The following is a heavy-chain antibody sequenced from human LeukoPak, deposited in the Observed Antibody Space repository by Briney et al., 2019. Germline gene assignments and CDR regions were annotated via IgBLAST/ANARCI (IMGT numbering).Heavy chain of an antibody. D-gene: IGHD5-24*01. Sequence: PGRSLRLSCAASGFTFSSYAMHWVRQAPGKGLEWVAVISYDGSNKYYADSVKGRFTISRDNSKNTLYLQMNSLRAEDTAVYYCARDHNVEMATIFGYWGQGTLVTVSS. CDR2: ISYDGSNK. CDR1: GFTFSSYA. V-gene: IGHV3-30*01. CDR3: ARDHNVEMATIFGY. J-gene: IGHJ4*02.